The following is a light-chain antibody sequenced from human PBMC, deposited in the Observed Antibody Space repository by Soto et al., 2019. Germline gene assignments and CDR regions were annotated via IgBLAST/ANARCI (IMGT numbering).Light chain of an antibody. Sequence: DIQMTQSPSTLSGSVGDRVTITCRASQTISSWLAWYQQKPGKAPKLLIYKASTLKSGVPSRFSGSGSGTEFTLTMSGLQPEDFASYYCQQGHSTPYTFGQGTKVEIK. CDR2: KAS. J-gene: IGKJ2*01. CDR1: QTISSW. CDR3: QQGHSTPYT. V-gene: IGKV1-5*03.